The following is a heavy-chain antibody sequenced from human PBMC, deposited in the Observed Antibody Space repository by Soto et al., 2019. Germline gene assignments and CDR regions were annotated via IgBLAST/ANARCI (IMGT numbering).Heavy chain of an antibody. CDR2: ISSDGRNT. J-gene: IGHJ4*02. CDR3: GRLRKQTPDDRSVYRYFDF. D-gene: IGHD5-12*01. CDR1: GFTLSTYA. V-gene: IGHV3-30*04. Sequence: QVHLVESGGGVVQPGRSLRLSCAASGFTLSTYAMHWVRQAPGKGLEWVAVISSDGRNTYYADSVKGRFTISRDNTKNTLDLQMNSLRAEDTAVYYCGRLRKQTPDDRSVYRYFDFWGQGTLVSVSP.